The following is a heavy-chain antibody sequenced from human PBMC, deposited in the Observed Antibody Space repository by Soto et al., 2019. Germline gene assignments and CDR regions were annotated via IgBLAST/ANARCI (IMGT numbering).Heavy chain of an antibody. Sequence: ASVKVSCKASGYTFTSYDINWVRQATGQGLEWMGWMNPNSGNTGYAQKFQGRVTMTRNTSISTAYMELSSLRSEDTAVYYCARCGIVVVPAAIRFDPWGQRTLVTGSS. D-gene: IGHD2-2*01. V-gene: IGHV1-8*01. CDR1: GYTFTSYD. J-gene: IGHJ5*02. CDR2: MNPNSGNT. CDR3: ARCGIVVVPAAIRFDP.